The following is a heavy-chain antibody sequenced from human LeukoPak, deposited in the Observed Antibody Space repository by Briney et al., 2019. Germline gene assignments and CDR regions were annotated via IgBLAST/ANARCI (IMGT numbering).Heavy chain of an antibody. CDR2: IYYSGST. Sequence: SETLSLTCAVYGGSFSGYYWSWIRQPPGKGLEWIGSIYYSGSTYYNPSLKSRVTISVDTSKNQFSLKLSSVTAADTAVYYCARHKAEYYDSSGYYSPPKYWGQGTLVTVSS. CDR1: GGSFSGYY. J-gene: IGHJ4*02. D-gene: IGHD3-22*01. V-gene: IGHV4-34*01. CDR3: ARHKAEYYDSSGYYSPPKY.